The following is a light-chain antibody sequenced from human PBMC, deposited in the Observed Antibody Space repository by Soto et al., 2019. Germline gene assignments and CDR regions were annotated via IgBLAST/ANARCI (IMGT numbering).Light chain of an antibody. CDR3: QQSYSTLWT. Sequence: IQMTQSPSSLSASVGDRVAITCQATQDIREYLNWYQQKPGKATKLLIYDASSLETGVPSRFSGSGSGTDFTLTISSLQPEDFATYYCQQSYSTLWTFGQGTKVDIK. CDR2: DAS. J-gene: IGKJ1*01. V-gene: IGKV1-39*01. CDR1: QDIREY.